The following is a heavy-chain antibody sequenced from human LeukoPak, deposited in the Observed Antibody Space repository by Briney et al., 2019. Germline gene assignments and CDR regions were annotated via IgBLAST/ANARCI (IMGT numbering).Heavy chain of an antibody. D-gene: IGHD3-22*01. CDR3: AMMGGQNYYGGSGYDDAFDI. CDR2: IYYSGST. J-gene: IGHJ3*02. Sequence: SETLSLTCTVSGGSICSSSYYWGWIRQPPGRGLEWIGCIYYSGSTYYTPSLKSRVTISVDTSKNQFSLKLSSVTAADTAVYYCAMMGGQNYYGGSGYDDAFDIWGQGTMVSVSS. V-gene: IGHV4-39*01. CDR1: GGSICSSSYY.